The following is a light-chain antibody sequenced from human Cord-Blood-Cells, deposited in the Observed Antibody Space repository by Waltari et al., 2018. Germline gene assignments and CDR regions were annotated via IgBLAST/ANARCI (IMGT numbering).Light chain of an antibody. J-gene: IGLJ3*02. CDR2: DVS. Sequence: QSALTQPAPVSGSPGQSLPIPCTGTSSHVVAYNYVSSYQQHPGKAPKLMIYDVSNRPYGVSNLFSGSKSGNTASLTISGLQAEDEADYYCSSYTRSSTLTVFGGGTKLTVL. V-gene: IGLV2-14*01. CDR1: SSHVVAYNY. CDR3: SSYTRSSTLTV.